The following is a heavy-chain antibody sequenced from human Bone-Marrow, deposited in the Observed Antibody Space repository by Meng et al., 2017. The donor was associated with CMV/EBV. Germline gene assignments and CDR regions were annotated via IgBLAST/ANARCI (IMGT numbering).Heavy chain of an antibody. Sequence: SETLSLTCTVSGGSISSYYWSWIRQPPGKGLEWIGYIYYRGSTNYNPSRKSRVTISVDTSKNPFSLRQSPVTAADTAVYYCARVDRSPDYYHLLFQGDFDIWGHGTMVPVSS. CDR3: ARVDRSPDYYHLLFQGDFDI. CDR2: IYYRGST. D-gene: IGHD2-2*01. CDR1: GGSISSYY. V-gene: IGHV4-59*01. J-gene: IGHJ3*02.